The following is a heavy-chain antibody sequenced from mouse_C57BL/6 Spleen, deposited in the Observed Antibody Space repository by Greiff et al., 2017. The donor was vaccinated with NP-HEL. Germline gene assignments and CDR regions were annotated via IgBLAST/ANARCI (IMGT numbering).Heavy chain of an antibody. J-gene: IGHJ4*01. CDR2: IDPNSGGT. Sequence: QVHVKHPGAELVKPGASVKLSCKASGYTFTSYWMHWVKQRPGRGLEWIGRIDPNSGGTKYNEKFKSKATLTVDKPSSTAYMQLSSLTSEDSAVYYCARSITTVVATNAMDYWGQGTSVTVSS. D-gene: IGHD1-1*01. CDR1: GYTFTSYW. V-gene: IGHV1-72*01. CDR3: ARSITTVVATNAMDY.